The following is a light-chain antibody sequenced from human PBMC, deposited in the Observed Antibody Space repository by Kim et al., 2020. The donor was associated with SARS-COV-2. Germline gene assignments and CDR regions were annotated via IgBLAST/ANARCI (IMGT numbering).Light chain of an antibody. V-gene: IGKV3D-15*01. CDR2: GAS. CDR1: QSVRSD. Sequence: EIVMTQSPPTLSMSPGERATLSCRASQSVRSDLAWYQQKYGQAPRLLIYGASTRATGIPDRFSGSGSGTGFTLNISRLEPEDCAVYYCQQYENSQWTFGQGTKVDIK. J-gene: IGKJ1*01. CDR3: QQYENSQWT.